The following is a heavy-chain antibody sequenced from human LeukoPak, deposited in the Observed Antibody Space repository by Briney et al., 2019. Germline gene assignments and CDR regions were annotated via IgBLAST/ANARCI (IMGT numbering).Heavy chain of an antibody. V-gene: IGHV3-48*02. Sequence: AGGSLRLSCAASGFTFSSYSMNWVRQAPGKGLEWVSYISSSSTIYYADSVKGRFTISRDNAKNSLYLQMNSLRDEDTAVYYCAREHYASFDYWGQGTLVTVSS. CDR2: ISSSSTI. D-gene: IGHD4-17*01. CDR3: AREHYASFDY. J-gene: IGHJ4*02. CDR1: GFTFSSYS.